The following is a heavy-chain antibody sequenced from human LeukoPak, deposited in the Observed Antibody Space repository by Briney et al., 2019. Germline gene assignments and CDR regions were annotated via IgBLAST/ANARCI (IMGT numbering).Heavy chain of an antibody. CDR1: GFIFSSYA. CDR2: ISGSGGST. V-gene: IGHV3-23*01. CDR3: ARSYGDSNWFDP. Sequence: SGGSLRLSCAASGFIFSSYAMSWVRQAPGKGLEWVSSISGSGGSTYYADSVKGRFTISRENAKNSLYLQMNSLRAGDTAVYYCARSYGDSNWFDPWGQGTLVTVSS. J-gene: IGHJ5*02. D-gene: IGHD4-17*01.